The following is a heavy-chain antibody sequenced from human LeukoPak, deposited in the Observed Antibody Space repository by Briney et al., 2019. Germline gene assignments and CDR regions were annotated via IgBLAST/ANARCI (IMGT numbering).Heavy chain of an antibody. CDR3: ARQIAYYHDSSGYYTTDY. Sequence: GGSLRLSCAASGFTFSSYGMHWVRQAPGKGLEWVAIIYYDGSDKYYADSVKGRFTISRDNSKDTLYLQMNSLRAEDTAVYYCARQIAYYHDSSGYYTTDYWGQGTLVTVSS. CDR1: GFTFSSYG. CDR2: IYYDGSDK. J-gene: IGHJ4*02. D-gene: IGHD3-22*01. V-gene: IGHV3-33*01.